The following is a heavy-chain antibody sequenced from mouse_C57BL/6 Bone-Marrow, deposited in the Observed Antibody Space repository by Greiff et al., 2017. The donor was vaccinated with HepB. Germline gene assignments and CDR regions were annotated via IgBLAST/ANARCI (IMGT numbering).Heavy chain of an antibody. CDR3: ARSLYDGYYFAWFAY. J-gene: IGHJ3*01. V-gene: IGHV1-39*01. D-gene: IGHD2-3*01. CDR1: GYSFTDYN. Sequence: VQLQHSGPELVKPGASVKISCKASGYSFTDYNMNWVKQSNGKSLEWIGVINPNYGTTSYNQKFKGKATLTVDQSSSTAYMQLNSLTSEDSAVYYCARSLYDGYYFAWFAYWGQGTLVTVSA. CDR2: INPNYGTT.